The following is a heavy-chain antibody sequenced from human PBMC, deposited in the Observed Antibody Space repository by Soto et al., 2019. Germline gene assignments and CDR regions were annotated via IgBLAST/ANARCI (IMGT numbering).Heavy chain of an antibody. CDR2: ISSSSSTI. CDR3: ARRLSPLGDACDI. Sequence: EVQLVESGGGLVQPGGSLRLSCAASGFTFSSYSMNWVRQAPGKGLEWVSYISSSSSTICYADSVKGRFTISRDNAKNALYLQMNSLRDEDTAVYYCARRLSPLGDACDIWGQGTMVTVSS. J-gene: IGHJ3*02. V-gene: IGHV3-48*02. CDR1: GFTFSSYS.